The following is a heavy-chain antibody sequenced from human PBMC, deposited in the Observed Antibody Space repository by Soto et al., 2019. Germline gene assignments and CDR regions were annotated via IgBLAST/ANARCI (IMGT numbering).Heavy chain of an antibody. CDR3: AKAVRRCSSTSGHPGRNYYYYGMDV. Sequence: PGGSLIVSWAASGFTFSSYGMHWVRQAPGKGLEWVAVISYDGSNKYYADSVKGRFTISRDNSKNTLYLQMNSLRAEDTAVYYCAKAVRRCSSTSGHPGRNYYYYGMDVWGQGPT. D-gene: IGHD2-2*01. CDR1: GFTFSSYG. V-gene: IGHV3-30*18. CDR2: ISYDGSNK. J-gene: IGHJ6*02.